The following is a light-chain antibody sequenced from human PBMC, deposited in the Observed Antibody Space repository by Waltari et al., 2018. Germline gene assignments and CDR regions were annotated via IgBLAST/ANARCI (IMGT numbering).Light chain of an antibody. CDR1: QSISTN. CDR3: QQYNNWLPYT. Sequence: EIVMTQSPATLSVSPGERATLSCRASQSISTNLAWYQQKPGQAPRLLISGASTRATGIPGRFSGSGSGTEFTLTISSLQSEDFAIYYCQQYNNWLPYTFCQGTKLEIK. V-gene: IGKV3-15*01. J-gene: IGKJ2*01. CDR2: GAS.